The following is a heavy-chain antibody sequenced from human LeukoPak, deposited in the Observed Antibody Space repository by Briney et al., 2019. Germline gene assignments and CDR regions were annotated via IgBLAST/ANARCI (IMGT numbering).Heavy chain of an antibody. CDR2: ISYDGTNK. CDR3: TRGTVPGLATTYGTYFDS. D-gene: IGHD5-12*01. Sequence: PGGSLILSCAATGITFLRSALHSVDQAPGKGLEWVAIISYDGTNKYYLDSVKGRFTISRDNSKNTLYLQMDSLRAEDTAVYYCTRGTVPGLATTYGTYFDSWGQGTLVTVSS. CDR1: GITFLRSA. J-gene: IGHJ4*02. V-gene: IGHV3-30*04.